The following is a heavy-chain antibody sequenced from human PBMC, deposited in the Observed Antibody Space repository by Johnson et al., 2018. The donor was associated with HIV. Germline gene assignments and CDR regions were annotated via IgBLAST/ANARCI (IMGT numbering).Heavy chain of an antibody. J-gene: IGHJ3*02. V-gene: IGHV3-23*04. CDR2: ISGSGGST. CDR1: GFTFSGYA. D-gene: IGHD6-19*01. CDR3: AKGGGSGWSDAFDI. Sequence: MQLVESGGGLVQPGGSLRLSCAASGFTFSGYAMSWVRQAPGKGLDWVSTISGSGGSTYSADSVKGRFTISRDNSENTLYLQMNSLRAEDTAVYYCAKGGGSGWSDAFDIWGQGTMVTVSS.